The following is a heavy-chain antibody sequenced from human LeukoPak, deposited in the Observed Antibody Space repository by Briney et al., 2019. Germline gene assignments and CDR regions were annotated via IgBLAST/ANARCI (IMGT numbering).Heavy chain of an antibody. J-gene: IGHJ5*02. CDR3: ARGYSSSWYFNWFDP. V-gene: IGHV4-38-2*02. D-gene: IGHD6-13*01. CDR2: IYHSGST. Sequence: SETLSLTCTVSGYSISSGYYWGWIRQPPGKGLEWVGNIYHSGSTFYNPSLKSRVTISVDTSKNQFSLKLSSVTAADTAVYYCARGYSSSWYFNWFDPWGQGTLVTVSS. CDR1: GYSISSGYY.